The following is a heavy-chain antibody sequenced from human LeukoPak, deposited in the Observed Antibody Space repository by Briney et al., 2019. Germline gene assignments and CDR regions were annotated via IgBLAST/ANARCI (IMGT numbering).Heavy chain of an antibody. CDR3: ARRVAVAGRNDWFDP. D-gene: IGHD6-19*01. V-gene: IGHV4-39*01. CDR1: GGSITSGTYY. J-gene: IGHJ5*02. Sequence: SETLSLTCTVSGGSITSGTYYWGWIRQPPGTGLEWSGSIYYSGNTYYNPSLKSRVSISIDTSKSQFSLKLSSVTAADTAVYYCARRVAVAGRNDWFDPWGQGTLVTVSS. CDR2: IYYSGNT.